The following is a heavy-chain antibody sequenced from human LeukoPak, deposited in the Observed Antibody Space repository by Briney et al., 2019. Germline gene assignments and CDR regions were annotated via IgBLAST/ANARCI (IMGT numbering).Heavy chain of an antibody. CDR3: ARDLTSYYYDNNGALDF. Sequence: SVKVSCKASGGTFSSYAINWVRQAPGQGLEWMGRIIPILDTPNYAQKFQGRVTITADKSTSTAYMELSSLRSEDTAVYYCARDLTSYYYDNNGALDFWGQGTLVTVSS. CDR1: GGTFSSYA. V-gene: IGHV1-69*04. J-gene: IGHJ4*02. CDR2: IIPILDTP. D-gene: IGHD3-22*01.